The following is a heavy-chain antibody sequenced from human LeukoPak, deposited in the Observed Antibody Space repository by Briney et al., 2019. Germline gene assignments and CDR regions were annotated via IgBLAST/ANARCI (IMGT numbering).Heavy chain of an antibody. CDR3: AKGIDDSSGYYDY. CDR1: GFTFSSYW. J-gene: IGHJ4*02. V-gene: IGHV3-9*01. D-gene: IGHD3-22*01. Sequence: GGSLRLSCAASGFTFSSYWMHWVRQAPGKGLEWVSGISWNSGSIGYADSVKGRFTISRDNAKNSLYLQMNSLRAEDTALYYYAKGIDDSSGYYDYWGQGTLVTVSS. CDR2: ISWNSGSI.